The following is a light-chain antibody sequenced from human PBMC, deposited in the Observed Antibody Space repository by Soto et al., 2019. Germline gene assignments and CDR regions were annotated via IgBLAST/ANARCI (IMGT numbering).Light chain of an antibody. CDR2: RNN. V-gene: IGLV1-47*01. Sequence: QSVLTQPPSASGTPGQRVTISCSGSSYNIGSKYVYWYQQLPGTAPKLLMYRNNQRPSGVPDRFSGSKSGTSASLAISGLRSEDEADYHCAAWDSNLGGPAFGGGTKLTVL. CDR1: SYNIGSKY. J-gene: IGLJ2*01. CDR3: AAWDSNLGGPA.